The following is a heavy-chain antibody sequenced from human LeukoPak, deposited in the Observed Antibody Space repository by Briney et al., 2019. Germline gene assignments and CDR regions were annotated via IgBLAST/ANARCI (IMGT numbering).Heavy chain of an antibody. Sequence: ASVEVSCKASGYTFTSYAMHWVRQAPGQTLEWMGWINAGNGNTKYSQKFQGRVTITRDTSASTAYMELSSLRSEDTAVYYCARVPGGCSGGSCSPWGQGTLVTVSS. J-gene: IGHJ5*02. CDR2: INAGNGNT. CDR1: GYTFTSYA. CDR3: ARVPGGCSGGSCSP. V-gene: IGHV1-3*01. D-gene: IGHD2-15*01.